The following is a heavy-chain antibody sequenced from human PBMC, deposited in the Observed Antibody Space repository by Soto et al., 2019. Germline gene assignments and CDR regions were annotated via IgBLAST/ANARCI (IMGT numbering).Heavy chain of an antibody. CDR2: VDFSGNT. J-gene: IGHJ5*02. Sequence: QLHLQESGPGLVKPSETLSLTCTVSGGSISSSSYFWGWIRQPSGQGLEWIGNVDFSGNTYYNPSLKSRFTMSADTSKNQFSLKLTSVTAADTAVYYCARPRDYNALTGHLGNDFDPWGQGTLVTVSS. D-gene: IGHD3-9*01. CDR1: GGSISSSSYF. CDR3: ARPRDYNALTGHLGNDFDP. V-gene: IGHV4-39*01.